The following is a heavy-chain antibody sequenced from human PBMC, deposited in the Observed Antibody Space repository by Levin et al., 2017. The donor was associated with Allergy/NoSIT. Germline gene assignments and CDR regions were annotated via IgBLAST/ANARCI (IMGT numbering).Heavy chain of an antibody. Sequence: AGGSLRLSCAASGFTFHGYGMHWVRQAPGKGLEWVAIIWYDGNNKFYADSVKGRFTISRDNSKRTVFLEMNSLVAEDTAVYFCARDVRIRGLIYLDNWGQGTPVTVSP. CDR1: GFTFHGYG. CDR2: IWYDGNNK. J-gene: IGHJ4*02. D-gene: IGHD3-10*01. CDR3: ARDVRIRGLIYLDN. V-gene: IGHV3-33*01.